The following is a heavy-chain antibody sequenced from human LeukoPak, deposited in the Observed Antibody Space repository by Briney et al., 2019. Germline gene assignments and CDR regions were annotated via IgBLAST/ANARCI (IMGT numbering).Heavy chain of an antibody. CDR1: GGSFSGYY. V-gene: IGHV4-34*01. CDR2: INHSGST. J-gene: IGHJ4*02. D-gene: IGHD2-2*01. Sequence: SETLSLTCAVYGGSFSGYYWSWIRHPPGKGLEWIGEINHSGSTNYNPSPKSRVTISVDTSKNQFSLKLSSVTAADTAVYYCARYSRPAATLDYWGQGTLVTVSS. CDR3: ARYSRPAATLDY.